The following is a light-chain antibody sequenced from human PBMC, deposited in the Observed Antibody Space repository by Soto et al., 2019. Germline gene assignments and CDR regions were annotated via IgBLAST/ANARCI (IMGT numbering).Light chain of an antibody. Sequence: QSVLTQSSSASASLGSSVKLTCTLSIGHSSYIIAWHQQQPGKAPRYLMKLEGSGSYNKGSGVPDRFSGSNSGADRYLTISNLQFEDEADYYCETWDSNTRVFGGGTKLTVL. CDR3: ETWDSNTRV. CDR2: LEGSGSY. J-gene: IGLJ2*01. V-gene: IGLV4-60*02. CDR1: IGHSSYI.